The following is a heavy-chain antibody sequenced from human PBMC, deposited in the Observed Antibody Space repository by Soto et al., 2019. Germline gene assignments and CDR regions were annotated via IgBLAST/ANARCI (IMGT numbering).Heavy chain of an antibody. Sequence: QVPLVESGGGVVQPGRSLRLSCAASGFTFSSYGMHWVRQAPGKGLEWVAVIWYDGSNKYYADSVKGRFTISRDNSKNTLYLQMNSLRAEDTAVYYCARGSKWDYDSSGPIDYWGQGTLVTVSS. CDR1: GFTFSSYG. J-gene: IGHJ4*02. D-gene: IGHD3-22*01. V-gene: IGHV3-33*01. CDR3: ARGSKWDYDSSGPIDY. CDR2: IWYDGSNK.